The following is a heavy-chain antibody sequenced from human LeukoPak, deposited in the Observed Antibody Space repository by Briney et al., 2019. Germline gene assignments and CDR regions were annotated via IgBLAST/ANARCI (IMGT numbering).Heavy chain of an antibody. CDR1: GGSISSYY. J-gene: IGHJ4*02. V-gene: IGHV4-59*08. D-gene: IGHD2-15*01. CDR2: IYYSGST. CDR3: ARFGGKPVVAGYDY. Sequence: SETLSLTCTVSGGSISSYYWSWIRQPPGKGLEWIGYIYYSGSTNYNPSLKSRVTISVDTSKNQFSLKLSSVTAADTAVYYCARFGGKPVVAGYDYWGQGTLVTLSS.